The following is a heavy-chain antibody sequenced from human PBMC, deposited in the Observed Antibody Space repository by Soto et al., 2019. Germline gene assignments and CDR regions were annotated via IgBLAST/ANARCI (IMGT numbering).Heavy chain of an antibody. D-gene: IGHD3-22*01. CDR2: IIRIFGTT. CDR1: GGTFSNYG. CDR3: ARGGEYDSSGFYVD. J-gene: IGHJ4*02. V-gene: IGHV1-69*01. Sequence: QVQLVQSGAEVKKPGSSVKVSCKASGGTFSNYGISWVRQAPGQGLEWMGGIIRIFGTTNYAQKFQGRVTITADQSTSTANMELSSLRSEDTAVYYCARGGEYDSSGFYVDWGQGTRVTVSS.